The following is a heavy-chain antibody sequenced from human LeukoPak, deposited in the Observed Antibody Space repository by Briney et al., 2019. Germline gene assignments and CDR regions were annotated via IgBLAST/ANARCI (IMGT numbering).Heavy chain of an antibody. V-gene: IGHV1-69*13. CDR3: ARVLKGYGSGSYYRAYYYYYMDV. D-gene: IGHD3-10*01. J-gene: IGHJ6*03. Sequence: ASVKVSCKASGGTFSSYAISWVRQAPGQGLEWMGGIIPIFGTANYAQRFQGRVTITADESTSTAYMELSSLRSEDTAVYYCARVLKGYGSGSYYRAYYYYYMDVWGKGTTVTISS. CDR1: GGTFSSYA. CDR2: IIPIFGTA.